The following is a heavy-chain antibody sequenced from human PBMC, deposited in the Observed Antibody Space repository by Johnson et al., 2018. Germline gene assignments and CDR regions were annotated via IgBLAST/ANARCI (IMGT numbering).Heavy chain of an antibody. J-gene: IGHJ6*03. CDR3: ARGRVMDLWYDFWSVYMAPYNMVV. CDR2: INHSGST. D-gene: IGHD3-3*01. Sequence: QVQLQQWGAGLLKPSETLSLTCAVYGGSFSGYYWSWIRQPPGKGLEWIGEINHSGSTNYNPSLQSRVTISVDTSKDQFSLNLSSETASDAAVYYCARGRVMDLWYDFWSVYMAPYNMVVWGKGTTVTVTS. CDR1: GGSFSGYY. V-gene: IGHV4-34*01.